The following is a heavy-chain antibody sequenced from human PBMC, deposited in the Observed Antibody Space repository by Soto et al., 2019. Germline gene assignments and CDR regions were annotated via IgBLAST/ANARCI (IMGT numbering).Heavy chain of an antibody. V-gene: IGHV3-21*01. Sequence: EVQLVESGGGLVKPGGSLRLSCAASGFNFTRYSMNWVRQAPGKGLEWVSSISSTTNYIYYADSMKGRFTVSRDNAKNSFYLDMNSLSAEDTAVYYCARESEDLTSNFDYWGQGTLVSVSS. CDR1: GFNFTRYS. CDR2: ISSTTNYI. CDR3: ARESEDLTSNFDY. J-gene: IGHJ4*02.